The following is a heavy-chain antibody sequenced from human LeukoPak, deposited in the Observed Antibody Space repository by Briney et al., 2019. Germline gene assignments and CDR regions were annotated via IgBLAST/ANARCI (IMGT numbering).Heavy chain of an antibody. Sequence: PGGSLRLSCAASGFTFSSYGMSWVRQAPGKGLEWVSAISGSGGSTYYADSVKGRFTISRDNSKNTLYLQMNSLRAEDTAVYYCAKDQSGSGWAQDYWGQGTLVTVSS. V-gene: IGHV3-23*01. CDR3: AKDQSGSGWAQDY. J-gene: IGHJ4*02. CDR1: GFTFSSYG. D-gene: IGHD6-19*01. CDR2: ISGSGGST.